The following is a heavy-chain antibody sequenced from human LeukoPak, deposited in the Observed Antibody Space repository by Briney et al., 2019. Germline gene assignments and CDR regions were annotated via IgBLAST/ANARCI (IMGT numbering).Heavy chain of an antibody. D-gene: IGHD3-16*01. J-gene: IGHJ4*02. CDR1: GFTFSSYS. V-gene: IGHV3-33*08. CDR2: IRYDGSNK. Sequence: GGSLRLSCAASGFTFSSYSMIWVRQAPGKGLEWVAVIRYDGSNKYYADSVKGRFTISRDNSKNTLYLQMNSLRAEDTAVYYCARDQGGGGYFDYWGQGTLVTVSS. CDR3: ARDQGGGGYFDY.